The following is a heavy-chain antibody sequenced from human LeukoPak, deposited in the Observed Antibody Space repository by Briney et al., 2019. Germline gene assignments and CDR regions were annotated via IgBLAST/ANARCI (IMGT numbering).Heavy chain of an antibody. CDR2: VNPNSGGT. V-gene: IGHV1-2*02. CDR1: GYTFTGYY. J-gene: IGHJ4*02. D-gene: IGHD3-3*01. CDR3: ARDHSAGTDFWSGYQQQYFDY. Sequence: ASMKVSCKASGYTFTGYYMHWVRQAPGQGLEWMGWVNPNSGGTNYAQKFQGRVTMTRDTSISTAYMELSRLRSDDTAVYYCARDHSAGTDFWSGYQQQYFDYWGQGTLVTVSS.